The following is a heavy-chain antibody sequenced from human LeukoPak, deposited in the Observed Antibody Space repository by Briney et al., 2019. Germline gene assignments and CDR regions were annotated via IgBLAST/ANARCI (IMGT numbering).Heavy chain of an antibody. CDR3: ARVYYDSRGDLFDY. V-gene: IGHV1-18*01. D-gene: IGHD3-22*01. J-gene: IGHJ4*02. Sequence: GASVKVSCKASGYTFTSYGISWVRQAPGQGLEWVGWISAYNGNTNYAQKLQGRVTMTTDTSTSTAYMELRSLRSDGTAVYYCARVYYDSRGDLFDYWGQGTLVTVSS. CDR2: ISAYNGNT. CDR1: GYTFTSYG.